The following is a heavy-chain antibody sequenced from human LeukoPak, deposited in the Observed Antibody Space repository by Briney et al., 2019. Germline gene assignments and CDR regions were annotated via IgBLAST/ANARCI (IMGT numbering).Heavy chain of an antibody. CDR1: GFTFSSYG. J-gene: IGHJ3*02. CDR2: IWYDGSNK. CDR3: ARQPPPGAFDI. V-gene: IGHV3-33*01. Sequence: GGSLRLSCAASGFTFSSYGMHWVRQAPGKGLEWVVVIWYDGSNKYYADSVKGRFTISRDNSKNTLYLQMNSLRAEDTAVYYCARQPPPGAFDIWGQGTMVTVSS.